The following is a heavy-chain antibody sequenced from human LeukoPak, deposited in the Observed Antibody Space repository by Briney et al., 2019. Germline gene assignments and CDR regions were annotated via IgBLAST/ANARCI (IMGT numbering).Heavy chain of an antibody. CDR1: GGSFSGYY. Sequence: SETLSLTCAVYGGSFSGYYWSWIRQPPGKGLEWIGEINHSGSTNYNPSLKSRVTISVDTSKNQFSLKLSSVTAADTAVYYCARRYYDSSGYYYSPFDYWGQGTLVTVSP. CDR2: INHSGST. V-gene: IGHV4-34*01. J-gene: IGHJ4*02. D-gene: IGHD3-22*01. CDR3: ARRYYDSSGYYYSPFDY.